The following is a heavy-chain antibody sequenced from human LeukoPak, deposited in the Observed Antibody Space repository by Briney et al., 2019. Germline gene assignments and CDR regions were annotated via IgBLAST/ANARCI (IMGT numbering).Heavy chain of an antibody. V-gene: IGHV3-48*01. J-gene: IGHJ6*03. CDR3: ARVPGFCSSSSCYGSMHMDV. CDR1: GFILNYFS. CDR2: ISSRGDTI. D-gene: IGHD2-2*01. Sequence: PGGSLRLSCEASGFILNYFSLNWVRLSPGKGLEWVSFISSRGDTIYDADSVKGRFTISRDTANNSVFLKMNSLRAEDTAVYYCARVPGFCSSSSCYGSMHMDVWGRGTTVTVS.